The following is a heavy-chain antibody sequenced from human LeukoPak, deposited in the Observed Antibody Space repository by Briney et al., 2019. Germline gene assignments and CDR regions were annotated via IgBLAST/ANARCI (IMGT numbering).Heavy chain of an antibody. CDR3: ARDSLAVNDY. D-gene: IGHD6-19*01. J-gene: IGHJ4*02. Sequence: GGSLRLSCAASGFTFSDYSMNWVRQAPGKGLEWISYIGIDSGNTNYADSVKGRFTISGDKAKNSLYLQMNSLRVEDTAVYYCARDSLAVNDYWGQGTLVTVSS. CDR2: IGIDSGNT. CDR1: GFTFSDYS. V-gene: IGHV3-48*01.